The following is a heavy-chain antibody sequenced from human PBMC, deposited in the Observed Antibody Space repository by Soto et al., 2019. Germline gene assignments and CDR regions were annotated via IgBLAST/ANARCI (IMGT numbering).Heavy chain of an antibody. V-gene: IGHV4-59*02. CDR3: AREGSYYDILTGYQKGYYFDY. CDR2: IYYTGST. Sequence: SETLSLTCSVSGGSVTNYYWSWIRQPPGKGLEWIGYIYYTGSTNYNPSLKSRVTISVDTSKNQFSLKLSSVTAADTAVYYCAREGSYYDILTGYQKGYYFDYWGQGTLVTVSS. CDR1: GGSVTNYY. D-gene: IGHD3-9*01. J-gene: IGHJ4*02.